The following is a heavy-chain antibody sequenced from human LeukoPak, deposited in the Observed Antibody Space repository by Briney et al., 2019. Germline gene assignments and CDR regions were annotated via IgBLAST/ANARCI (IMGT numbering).Heavy chain of an antibody. CDR3: ARDPTTLAYCGGDCYSPRAAYRYGMDV. Sequence: GASLRLSCAASGFTFSSYAMSWVRQAPGKGLEWVSAISGSGGSTYYADSVKGRFTISRDNSKNTLYLQMNSLRAEDTAVYYCARDPTTLAYCGGDCYSPRAAYRYGMDVWGQGTTVTVSS. CDR2: ISGSGGST. CDR1: GFTFSSYA. D-gene: IGHD2-21*02. J-gene: IGHJ6*02. V-gene: IGHV3-23*01.